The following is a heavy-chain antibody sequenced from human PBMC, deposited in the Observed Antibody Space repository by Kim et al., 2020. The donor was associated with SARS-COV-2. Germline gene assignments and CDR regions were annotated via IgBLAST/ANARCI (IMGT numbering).Heavy chain of an antibody. CDR3: AKIPLVRGVTPYYFDY. J-gene: IGHJ4*02. D-gene: IGHD3-10*01. CDR2: ISGSGGST. Sequence: GGSLRLSCAASGFTFSSYAMSWVRQAPGKGLEWVSAISGSGGSTYYADSVKGRFTISRDNSKNTLYLQMNSLRAEDTAVYYCAKIPLVRGVTPYYFDYWGQGTLVTVSS. CDR1: GFTFSSYA. V-gene: IGHV3-23*01.